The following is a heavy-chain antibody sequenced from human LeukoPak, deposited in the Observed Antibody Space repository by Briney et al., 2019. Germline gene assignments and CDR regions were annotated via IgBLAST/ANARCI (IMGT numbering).Heavy chain of an antibody. V-gene: IGHV2-70*11. J-gene: IGHJ4*02. CDR2: IDWDDDK. CDR1: GFSLSTSGMC. CDR3: ARYDILTGPDY. D-gene: IGHD3-9*01. Sequence: SGPTLVNPTQTLTLTCTFSGFSLSTSGMCVNWIRQPPGKALEWLARIDWDDDKYYSKSLKTRLTISKDTSKNQVVLTMTNVDPVDTATYYCARYDILTGPDYWGQGTLVTVSS.